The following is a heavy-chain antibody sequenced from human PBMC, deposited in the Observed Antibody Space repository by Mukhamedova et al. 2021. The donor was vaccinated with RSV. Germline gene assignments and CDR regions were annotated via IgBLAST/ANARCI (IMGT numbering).Heavy chain of an antibody. CDR3: AKVPTYYYDSSGPLTYFQH. Sequence: GWVSGISWNSGSIGYADSVKGRFTISRDNAKNSLYLQMNSLRAEDTALYYCAKVPTYYYDSSGPLTYFQHWGQGTLVTVSS. V-gene: IGHV3-9*01. D-gene: IGHD3-22*01. J-gene: IGHJ1*01. CDR2: ISWNSGSI.